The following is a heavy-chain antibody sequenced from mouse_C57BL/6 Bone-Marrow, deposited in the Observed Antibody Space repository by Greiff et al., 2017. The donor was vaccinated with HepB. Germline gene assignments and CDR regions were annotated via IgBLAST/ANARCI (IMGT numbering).Heavy chain of an antibody. V-gene: IGHV1-59*01. CDR3: AKGYYFDY. CDR2: IDPSDSYT. CDR1: GYTFTSYW. Sequence: QLQQPGAELVRPGTSVKLSCKASGYTFTSYWMHWVKQRPGQGLEWIGVIDPSDSYTNYNQKFKGKATLTVDTSSSTAYMQLSSLTSEDSAVYYCAKGYYFDYWGQGTTLTVSS. J-gene: IGHJ2*01.